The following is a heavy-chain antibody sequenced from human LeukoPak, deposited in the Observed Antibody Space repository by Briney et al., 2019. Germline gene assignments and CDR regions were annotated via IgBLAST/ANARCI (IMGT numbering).Heavy chain of an antibody. Sequence: PGGFLRLSCAGSGFTFGGYGMHWFRQTPGKGLEWVAVIAYDGSRAFYADSVKGRFTISRDNSKNTMSVRMDDLRAEDTAVYYCTRYNNDHFDYWGQGTLVTVSS. J-gene: IGHJ4*02. CDR3: TRYNNDHFDY. CDR2: IAYDGSRA. D-gene: IGHD1-14*01. V-gene: IGHV3-33*01. CDR1: GFTFGGYG.